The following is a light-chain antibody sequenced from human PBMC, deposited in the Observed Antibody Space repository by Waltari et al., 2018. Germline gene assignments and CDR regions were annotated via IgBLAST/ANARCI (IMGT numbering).Light chain of an antibody. CDR3: QQYNSYSGS. V-gene: IGKV1-5*03. CDR1: QSISSW. J-gene: IGKJ2*03. CDR2: KAP. Sequence: DIQMTQSPSTLSASVGDRVTITCRASQSISSWLAWYQQKPGKAPKLLIYKAPSLESEVPSRFSGSGSGTEFTLTISSLQPDDFATYYCQQYNSYSGSFGQGTKLEIK.